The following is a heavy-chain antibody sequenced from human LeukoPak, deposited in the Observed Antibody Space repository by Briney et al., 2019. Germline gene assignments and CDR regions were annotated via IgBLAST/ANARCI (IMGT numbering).Heavy chain of an antibody. CDR1: GYTFTGYY. Sequence: ASVKVSCKASGYTFTGYYMHWVRQAPGQGLEWMGRINPNSGGTNYAQKFQGRVTVTRDTSISTAYMELSRLRSDDTAVYYCARQARRDGYTFDYWGQGTLVTVSS. CDR3: ARQARRDGYTFDY. V-gene: IGHV1-2*06. D-gene: IGHD5-24*01. CDR2: INPNSGGT. J-gene: IGHJ4*02.